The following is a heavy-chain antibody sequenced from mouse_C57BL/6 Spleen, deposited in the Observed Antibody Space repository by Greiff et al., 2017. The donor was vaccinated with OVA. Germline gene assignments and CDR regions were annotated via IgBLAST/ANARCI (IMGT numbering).Heavy chain of an antibody. CDR2: IYIGNGYT. V-gene: IGHV1-58*01. D-gene: IGHD1-1*01. CDR3: ARRFTTVVGYAMDY. J-gene: IGHJ4*01. CDR1: GYTFTSYG. Sequence: EVQLMESGPELVRPGSSVKMSCKTSGYTFTSYGINWVKQRPGQGLEWIGYIYIGNGYTEYNEKFKGKATLTSDTSSSTAYMQLSSLTSEDSAIYFCARRFTTVVGYAMDYWGQGTSVTVSS.